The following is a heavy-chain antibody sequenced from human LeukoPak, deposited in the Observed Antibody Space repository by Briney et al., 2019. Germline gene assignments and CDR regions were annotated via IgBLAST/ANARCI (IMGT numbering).Heavy chain of an antibody. V-gene: IGHV1-69*06. J-gene: IGHJ4*02. Sequence: SVKVSCKASVCTLSSHTVSWVRRSPGQGRGWMRGIIPLFGAAKYAQKFDGRVTITLDKFITTGYMELSSVRFAATDGYSCGRGMGARPIDYWGQGTLVTVSS. CDR3: GRGMGARPIDY. CDR1: VCTLSSHT. CDR2: IIPLFGAA. D-gene: IGHD1-26*01.